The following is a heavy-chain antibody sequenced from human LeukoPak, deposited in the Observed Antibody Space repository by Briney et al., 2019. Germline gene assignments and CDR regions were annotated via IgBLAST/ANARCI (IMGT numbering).Heavy chain of an antibody. CDR1: GFTFSSYG. D-gene: IGHD4-17*01. J-gene: IGHJ4*02. Sequence: GGSLRLSCAASGFTFSSYGMCWVRQAPGKGLEWVANIKQDGSEKYYVDSVEGRFTISRDNAKNALYLQMNSLRAEDTAVYYRASANYGDYPFSVDYWGQGTLVTVSS. CDR2: IKQDGSEK. V-gene: IGHV3-7*05. CDR3: ASANYGDYPFSVDY.